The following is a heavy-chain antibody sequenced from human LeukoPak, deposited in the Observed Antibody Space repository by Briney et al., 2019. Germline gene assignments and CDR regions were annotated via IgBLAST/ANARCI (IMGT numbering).Heavy chain of an antibody. Sequence: SVKVSCKASGGTFSSYAISWVRQAPGQGLEWMGGIMPIFGTANYAQKFQGRVTITADESKSTAYMELSSLRSEDTAVYYCARGRFLEWLQYYYYYYMDVWGKGTTVTVSS. J-gene: IGHJ6*03. V-gene: IGHV1-69*13. CDR2: IMPIFGTA. CDR3: ARGRFLEWLQYYYYYYMDV. D-gene: IGHD3-3*01. CDR1: GGTFSSYA.